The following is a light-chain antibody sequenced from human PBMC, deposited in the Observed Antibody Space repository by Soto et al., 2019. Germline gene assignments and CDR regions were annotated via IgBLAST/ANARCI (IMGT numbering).Light chain of an antibody. V-gene: IGLV2-8*01. J-gene: IGLJ1*01. Sequence: QSVLTQHHSASGSHGQSVTISCSGTSSDIGGYNFVSWYQQHPGKAPKLIIFDVYKRPSGFPDRFSGSKSGNTASLTVAWLQAEDDADYYCSSHGGSHSPYAFGTGTKPTVL. CDR3: SSHGGSHSPYA. CDR2: DVY. CDR1: SSDIGGYNF.